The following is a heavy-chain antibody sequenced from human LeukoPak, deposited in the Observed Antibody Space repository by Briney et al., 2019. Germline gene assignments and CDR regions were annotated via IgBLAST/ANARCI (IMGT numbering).Heavy chain of an antibody. CDR3: AKSEYTSDWNLGWLDP. D-gene: IGHD6-6*01. Sequence: GGSLRLSCAASGFTFNNYAMSWVRQAPGEGLEWVSTIVGSGGNTYYADSVKGRFTISRDNPKNTLYLQINSLRAEDTAVYYCAKSEYTSDWNLGWLDPWGQGTLLTVSS. V-gene: IGHV3-23*01. CDR2: IVGSGGNT. CDR1: GFTFNNYA. J-gene: IGHJ5*02.